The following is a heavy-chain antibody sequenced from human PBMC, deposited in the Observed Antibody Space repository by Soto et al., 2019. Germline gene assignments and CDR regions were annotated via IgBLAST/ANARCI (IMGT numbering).Heavy chain of an antibody. J-gene: IGHJ4*02. V-gene: IGHV3-48*01. CDR3: VRDPDWAFDY. CDR1: GFSFSRYS. D-gene: IGHD3-9*01. Sequence: EVQLVESGGDLIQPGGSLRLSCAASGFSFSRYSMNWVRQAPGKGLEWISYIPRSGSAIYADSVKGRFTISRDNAKSSLYLQMNSLGAEDTATYYCVRDPDWAFDYWGQGALVTVSS. CDR2: IPRSGSAI.